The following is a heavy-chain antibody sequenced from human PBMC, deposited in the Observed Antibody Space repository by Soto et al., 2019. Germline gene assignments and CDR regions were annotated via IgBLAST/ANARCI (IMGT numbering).Heavy chain of an antibody. CDR3: AGHPGGRGYYCGMDV. CDR2: IIPIFGTA. D-gene: IGHD2-15*01. CDR1: GGTFSSYA. J-gene: IGHJ6*02. V-gene: IGHV1-69*12. Sequence: QVQLVQSGAEVKKPGSSVKVSCKASGGTFSSYAISWVRQAPGQGLEWMGGIIPIFGTANYAQKFQGRVTITADDSTSTAYMEPSSLRSEDPAVCYCAGHPGGRGYYCGMDVWGQGTTVTVSS.